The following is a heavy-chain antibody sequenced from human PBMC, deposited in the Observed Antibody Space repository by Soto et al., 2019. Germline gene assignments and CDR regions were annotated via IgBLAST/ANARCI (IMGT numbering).Heavy chain of an antibody. CDR2: INQSGST. CDR3: ALNGLQQLGEGYYYYYGMDV. Sequence: SETLSLTCAVFGGSFSGYYWSWIRQPPGKGLEWIGEINQSGSTNYNPSLKSRVTISVDTSKNQFSLKLSSVTAADTAVYYCALNGLQQLGEGYYYYYGMDVWGQGTTVTVSS. D-gene: IGHD6-13*01. CDR1: GGSFSGYY. J-gene: IGHJ6*02. V-gene: IGHV4-34*01.